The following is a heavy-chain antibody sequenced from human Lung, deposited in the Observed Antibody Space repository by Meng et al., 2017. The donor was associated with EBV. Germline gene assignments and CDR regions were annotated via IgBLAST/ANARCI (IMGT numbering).Heavy chain of an antibody. D-gene: IGHD1-20*01. CDR3: ARAPGNWNFDS. J-gene: IGHJ4*02. CDR1: SASISSNHY. Sequence: QVHLQAAGPGLVKLSGPLSLTCTVSSASISSNHYWTWVRQSPGKGLEWIGEIYHNENTNYNPSLMSRVTMSLDKSKNHFSLNLRSVTAADTAVYFCARAPGNWNFDSWGQGTLVTVSS. CDR2: IYHNENT. V-gene: IGHV4-4*02.